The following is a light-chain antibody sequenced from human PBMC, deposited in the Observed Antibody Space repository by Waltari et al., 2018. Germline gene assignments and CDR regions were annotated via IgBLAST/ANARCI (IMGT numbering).Light chain of an antibody. J-gene: IGLJ2*01. CDR3: AAWDDSLSGLV. Sequence: QSVLTQPPSASGTPGQRVTISCSGSSSNIGSHYVYWYQQLPGTAPKLLIYRNNRRPSWVPDRFSASKSGTSASLAIRGLRSEDEADYYCAAWDDSLSGLVFGGGTKLTVL. CDR2: RNN. CDR1: SSNIGSHY. V-gene: IGLV1-47*01.